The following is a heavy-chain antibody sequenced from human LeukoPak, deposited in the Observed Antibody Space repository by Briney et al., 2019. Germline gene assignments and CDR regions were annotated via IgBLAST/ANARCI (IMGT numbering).Heavy chain of an antibody. V-gene: IGHV3-9*01. J-gene: IGHJ4*02. CDR1: GFTFDDYA. D-gene: IGHD3-22*01. CDR2: ISWNSGSI. Sequence: PGRSLRLSCAASGFTFDDYAMHWVRQAPGKGLEWVSGISWNSGSIGYADSVKGRFTISRDNAKNSLYLQMNSLRAEDTGVYYCAREHPYYYDSSGTALMAEIKYYFDYWGQGTLVTVSS. CDR3: AREHPYYYDSSGTALMAEIKYYFDY.